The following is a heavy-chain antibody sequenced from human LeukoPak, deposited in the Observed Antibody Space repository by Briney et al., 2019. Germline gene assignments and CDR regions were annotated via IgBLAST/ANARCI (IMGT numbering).Heavy chain of an antibody. V-gene: IGHV1-18*01. CDR3: ARDHSSSCQLFDY. D-gene: IGHD6-13*01. Sequence: GASVKISCKASGYTFTNYGITWVRQAPGQGLEWMGWRSAYNGNTKHAQTLQGRVTMTTDTSTSTAYMELRSLRSDDTAVYYCARDHSSSCQLFDYWGQGTLVTVSS. CDR1: GYTFTNYG. CDR2: RSAYNGNT. J-gene: IGHJ4*02.